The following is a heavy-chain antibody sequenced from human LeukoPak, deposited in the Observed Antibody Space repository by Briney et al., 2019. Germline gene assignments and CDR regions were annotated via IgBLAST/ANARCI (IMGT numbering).Heavy chain of an antibody. CDR1: GLTFSSDA. CDR3: AKDGGEYSSSPTYFDY. D-gene: IGHD6-6*01. Sequence: GGCLRLSCAASGLTFSSDAMSWVRQAPGKGLEGVSGFSVSGQTKYYADSVKGRFTISRDNAENTLYLEINTPTAEDTAVHYCAKDGGEYSSSPTYFDYWGQGTLVTVSS. V-gene: IGHV3-23*01. J-gene: IGHJ4*02. CDR2: FSVSGQTK.